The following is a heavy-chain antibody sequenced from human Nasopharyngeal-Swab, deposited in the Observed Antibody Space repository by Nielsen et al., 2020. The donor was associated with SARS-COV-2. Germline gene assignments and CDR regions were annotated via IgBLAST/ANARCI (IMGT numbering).Heavy chain of an antibody. Sequence: SETLSLTCTVSGGSISSYYWSWIRQPPGKGLEWIGYIYYSGSTNYNLSLKSRVTISVDTPKNQFSLKLSSVTAADTAVYYCARVGYCSSTSCYAAYYFDYWGQGTLVTVSS. V-gene: IGHV4-59*01. CDR2: IYYSGST. D-gene: IGHD2-2*01. J-gene: IGHJ4*02. CDR1: GGSISSYY. CDR3: ARVGYCSSTSCYAAYYFDY.